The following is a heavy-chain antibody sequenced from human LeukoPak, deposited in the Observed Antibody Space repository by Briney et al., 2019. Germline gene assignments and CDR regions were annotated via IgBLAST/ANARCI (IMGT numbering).Heavy chain of an antibody. Sequence: SETLSLTCTVSGGSISSGGYYWSWIRQHPGKGLEWIGYIYYSGSTYYNPSLKSRVTISVDTSKNQISLKLSSVTAADTAVYYCARGSCIAAAGTGGCYFDYWGQGTLVTVSS. CDR3: ARGSCIAAAGTGGCYFDY. D-gene: IGHD6-13*01. CDR1: GGSISSGGYY. J-gene: IGHJ4*02. CDR2: IYYSGST. V-gene: IGHV4-31*03.